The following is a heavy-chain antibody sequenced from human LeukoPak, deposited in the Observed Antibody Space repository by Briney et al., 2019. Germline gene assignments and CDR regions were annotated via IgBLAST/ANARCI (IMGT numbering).Heavy chain of an antibody. D-gene: IGHD3-10*02. CDR3: AELGIAMIGGV. Sequence: GGSLRLSCAASGFTFSSYEMNWVRQAPGKGLEWVSYISSSGSTIYYADSVKGRFTISRDNAKNSLYLQMNSLRAEDTAVYYCAELGIAMIGGVRGKGTTVTISS. V-gene: IGHV3-48*03. CDR2: ISSSGSTI. CDR1: GFTFSSYE. J-gene: IGHJ6*04.